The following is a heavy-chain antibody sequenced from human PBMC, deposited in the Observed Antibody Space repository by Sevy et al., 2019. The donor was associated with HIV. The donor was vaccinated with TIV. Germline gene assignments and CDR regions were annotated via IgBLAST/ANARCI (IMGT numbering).Heavy chain of an antibody. CDR2: INPSGGGT. V-gene: IGHV1-46*01. Sequence: GSVKVSCKTSTYSSTIYYMQWVRQAPGQGLEWMGLINPSGGGTSYTQKFQDRVTMTWDTSTGTVYMDLSSLRSEDTTVYYCAVSQFCGGDCYYFDQWGQGTLVTVSS. J-gene: IGHJ4*02. CDR1: TYSSTIYY. D-gene: IGHD2-21*02. CDR3: AVSQFCGGDCYYFDQ.